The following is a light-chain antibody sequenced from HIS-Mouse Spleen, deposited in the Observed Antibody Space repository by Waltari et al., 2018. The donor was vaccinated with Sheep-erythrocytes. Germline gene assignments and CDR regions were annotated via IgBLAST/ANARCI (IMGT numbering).Light chain of an antibody. Sequence: QSALTQPRSVSGSPGQSVPISCTGTSSDVGGYNYVSWYQQHPGKAPKLMIYYVSKPPSGVPDRFSGSKSGNTASLTISGLQAEDEADYYCCSYAGSYTYVFGTGTKVTVL. CDR1: SSDVGGYNY. J-gene: IGLJ1*01. V-gene: IGLV2-11*01. CDR2: YVS. CDR3: CSYAGSYTYV.